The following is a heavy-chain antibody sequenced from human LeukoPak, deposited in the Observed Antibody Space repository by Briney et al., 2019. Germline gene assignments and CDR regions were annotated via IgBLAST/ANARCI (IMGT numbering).Heavy chain of an antibody. Sequence: SQTLSLTCAISGDSVSSNSAAWNWIRQSPSRGLEWLGRTYYRSKWYNDYAESVKSRITINPDTSKNQFSPQLNSVTPEDTAVYYCAREGNDYGGKIAFDTWGQGTMVTVSS. CDR2: TYYRSKWYN. CDR3: AREGNDYGGKIAFDT. CDR1: GDSVSSNSAA. V-gene: IGHV6-1*01. D-gene: IGHD4-23*01. J-gene: IGHJ3*02.